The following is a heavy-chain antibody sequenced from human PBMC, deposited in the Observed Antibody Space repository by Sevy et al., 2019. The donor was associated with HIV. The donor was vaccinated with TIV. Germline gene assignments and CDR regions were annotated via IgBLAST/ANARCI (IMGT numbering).Heavy chain of an antibody. V-gene: IGHV3-21*01. CDR1: GFTFSSYS. Sequence: GGSLRLSCAASGFTFSSYSMNWVRQAPGKGLEWVSSISSSSSYIYYADSVKGRFTSSRDNAKNSLYLQMTSLGAEDTAVYYCARMGYCSSTSCYQLSYGMDVWGQGTTVTV. CDR3: ARMGYCSSTSCYQLSYGMDV. J-gene: IGHJ6*02. CDR2: ISSSSSYI. D-gene: IGHD2-2*01.